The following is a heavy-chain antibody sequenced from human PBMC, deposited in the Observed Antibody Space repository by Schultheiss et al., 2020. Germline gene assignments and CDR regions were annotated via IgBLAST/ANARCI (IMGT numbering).Heavy chain of an antibody. CDR2: INPNSGGT. Sequence: ASVKVSCKASGYTFTGYYMHWVRQAPGQGLEWMGWINPNSGGTNYAQKFQGRVTMTRDTSISTAYMELSRLRSDDTAVYYCARDQSITMILGGYWGQGTLVNVSS. J-gene: IGHJ4*02. CDR3: ARDQSITMILGGY. CDR1: GYTFTGYY. D-gene: IGHD3-22*01. V-gene: IGHV1-2*02.